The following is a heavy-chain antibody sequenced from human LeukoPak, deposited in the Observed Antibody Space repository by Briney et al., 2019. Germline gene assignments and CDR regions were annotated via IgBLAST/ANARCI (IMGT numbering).Heavy chain of an antibody. CDR2: IHHGGNT. Sequence: SETLSLTCAVSNYSINTDYFWGWIRQPPGKGLEWIANIHHGGNTNYNPSFKSRVTISVDTSKNQFSLKLTSVTAADTAVYYCARTGGGPDRADFDFWGQGTPVIVSS. CDR3: ARTGGGPDRADFDF. J-gene: IGHJ4*02. CDR1: NYSINTDYF. V-gene: IGHV4-38-2*01. D-gene: IGHD3-16*01.